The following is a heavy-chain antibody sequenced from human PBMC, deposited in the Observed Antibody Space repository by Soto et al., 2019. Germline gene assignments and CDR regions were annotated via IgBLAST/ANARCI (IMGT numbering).Heavy chain of an antibody. Sequence: ASVKVSCKASGYTFTGYFIHWARQAPGEGPEWVGYINPNSGVTKYAPRFLGRVTITRDTSIRTAYMDLNNLRSDDTAVYFCARGGGTILAPLSWGPGXLVTVYS. CDR2: INPNSGVT. V-gene: IGHV1-2*02. J-gene: IGHJ5*02. CDR1: GYTFTGYF. D-gene: IGHD2-2*01. CDR3: ARGGGTILAPLS.